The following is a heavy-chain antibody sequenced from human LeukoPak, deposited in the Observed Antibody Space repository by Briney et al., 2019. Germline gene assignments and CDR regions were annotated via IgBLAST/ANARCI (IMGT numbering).Heavy chain of an antibody. V-gene: IGHV1-2*02. CDR3: ASGGYSSGWYNSYYYYGMDV. Sequence: GASVTVSCKASGYTFTGYYMHWVRQAPGQGLEWMGWINPNSGGTNYAQKFQGRVTMTRDTSISTAYMELSRLRSDDTAVYYCASGGYSSGWYNSYYYYGMDVWGQGTTVTVSS. J-gene: IGHJ6*02. CDR2: INPNSGGT. CDR1: GYTFTGYY. D-gene: IGHD6-19*01.